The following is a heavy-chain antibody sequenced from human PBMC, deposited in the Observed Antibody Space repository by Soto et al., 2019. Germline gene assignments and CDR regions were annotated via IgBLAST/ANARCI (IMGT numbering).Heavy chain of an antibody. CDR2: TYSGDTT. CDR3: ARFDFNSRFDF. D-gene: IGHD1-1*01. Sequence: PGGSLRLSCVVSGFTVSNNYISWVRQAPGKGLEWVSVTYSGDTTYYADSVKGRFTVSRDISKNTLYLQMNSLRAEDTAVFYCARFDFNSRFDFWGQGTLVTVSS. J-gene: IGHJ4*02. V-gene: IGHV3-66*01. CDR1: GFTVSNNY.